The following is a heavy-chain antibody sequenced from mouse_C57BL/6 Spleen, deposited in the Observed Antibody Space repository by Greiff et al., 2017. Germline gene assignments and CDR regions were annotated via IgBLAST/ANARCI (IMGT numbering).Heavy chain of an antibody. J-gene: IGHJ4*01. CDR1: GYTFTSYW. CDR3: ARLHYYGSSPHAMDY. Sequence: VQLQQPGAELVKPGASVKLSCKASGYTFTSYWMQWVKQRPGQGLEWIGEIDPSDIYTNYNQKFKGKATLTVDTSSSTAYMQLSSLTSEDSAVYYCARLHYYGSSPHAMDYWGQGTSVTVSS. V-gene: IGHV1-50*01. CDR2: IDPSDIYT. D-gene: IGHD1-1*01.